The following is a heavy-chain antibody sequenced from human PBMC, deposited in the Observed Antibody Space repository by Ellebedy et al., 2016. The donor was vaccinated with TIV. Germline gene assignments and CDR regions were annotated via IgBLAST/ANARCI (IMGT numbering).Heavy chain of an antibody. CDR1: GYSFTNYW. V-gene: IGHV5-51*01. J-gene: IGHJ5*02. Sequence: GESLKISCKGSGYSFTNYWIGWVRQMPGKGLEWMAIIYPGDSNTLYSPSFQGLVTISADKSNSTAYLHWSSLKAADTAMYYCTRGGNWFDPWGQGTLVTVSS. CDR3: TRGGNWFDP. CDR2: IYPGDSNT.